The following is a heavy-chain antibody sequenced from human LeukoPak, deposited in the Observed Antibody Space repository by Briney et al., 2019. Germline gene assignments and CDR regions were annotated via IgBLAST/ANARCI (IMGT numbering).Heavy chain of an antibody. V-gene: IGHV4-59*01. CDR3: ARVGSGSFDY. D-gene: IGHD6-19*01. CDR2: IYYSGNT. Sequence: SETLSLTCTVSGGSISSYYWSWIRQPPGKGLEWIGYIYYSGNTNHNPSLKSRVNISIDTSKNQFSLKLSYVTAADTAVYYCARVGSGSFDYWGQGTLVTVSS. J-gene: IGHJ4*02. CDR1: GGSISSYY.